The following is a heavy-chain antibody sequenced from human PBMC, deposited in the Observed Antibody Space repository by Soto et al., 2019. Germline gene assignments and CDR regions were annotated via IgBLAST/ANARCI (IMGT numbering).Heavy chain of an antibody. CDR1: GGSFSGYY. D-gene: IGHD3-22*01. J-gene: IGHJ4*02. Sequence: SETLSLTCAVYGGSFSGYYWSWIRQPPGKGLEWIGEINHSGSTNYNPSLKSRVTISVDTSKNQFSLKLSSVTAADTAMYYCAAGRYYYDSSGPPLYWGQGTLVTVSS. CDR2: INHSGST. CDR3: AAGRYYYDSSGPPLY. V-gene: IGHV4-34*01.